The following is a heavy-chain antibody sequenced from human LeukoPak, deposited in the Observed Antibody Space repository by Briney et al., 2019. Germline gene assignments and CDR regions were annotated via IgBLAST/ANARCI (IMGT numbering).Heavy chain of an antibody. V-gene: IGHV4-30-2*01. Sequence: SETLSLTCTVSGGSISSGGYYWGWIRQPPGKGLEWIGYIYHSGSTYYNPSLKSRVTISVDRSKNQFSLKLSSVTAADTAVYYCARVVAAGEDFPLDYWGQGTLVTVSS. CDR3: ARVVAAGEDFPLDY. D-gene: IGHD6-13*01. CDR1: GGSISSGGYY. CDR2: IYHSGST. J-gene: IGHJ4*02.